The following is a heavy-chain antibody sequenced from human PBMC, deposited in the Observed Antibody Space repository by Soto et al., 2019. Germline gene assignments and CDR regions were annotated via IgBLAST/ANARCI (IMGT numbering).Heavy chain of an antibody. V-gene: IGHV1-3*04. Sequence: QVQLVQSGAEVKKPGASVKVSCKASGYTFTGNAMHWVRQAPGQRLEWMGWINTGNGNTKYSQKFQGRVTITRDTSVTRTYMELSSLRSEDTAVYYCAREGYDSSGYPLGYWGQGTLVTGSS. J-gene: IGHJ4*02. CDR3: AREGYDSSGYPLGY. CDR1: GYTFTGNA. CDR2: INTGNGNT. D-gene: IGHD3-22*01.